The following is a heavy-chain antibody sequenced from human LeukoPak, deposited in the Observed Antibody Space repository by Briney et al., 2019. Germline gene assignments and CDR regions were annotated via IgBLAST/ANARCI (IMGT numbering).Heavy chain of an antibody. V-gene: IGHV4-34*01. CDR2: INHSGST. J-gene: IGHJ5*02. D-gene: IGHD3-10*01. Sequence: SETLSLTCAVYGGSFSGYYWSWIRQPPGKGLEWIGEINHSGSTNYNPSLKSRVTISVDTSKNQFSLKLSSVTAADTAVYYCARHEDYYGSGSYLKLENWFDPWGQGTLVTVSS. CDR1: GGSFSGYY. CDR3: ARHEDYYGSGSYLKLENWFDP.